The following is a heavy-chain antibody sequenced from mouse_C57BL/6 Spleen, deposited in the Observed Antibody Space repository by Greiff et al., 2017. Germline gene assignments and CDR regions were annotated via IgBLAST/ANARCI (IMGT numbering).Heavy chain of an antibody. Sequence: EVQLQQSGPELVKPGASVKIPCKASGYTFTDYTMDWVKQSHGKSLEWIGDINPNIGGINYNQKFKGKATLTVDKSSSTAYMELRSLTSEDTAVYYCARSGTASPAWFAYWGQGTLVTVSA. CDR2: INPNIGGI. CDR3: ARSGTASPAWFAY. CDR1: GYTFTDYT. J-gene: IGHJ3*01. V-gene: IGHV1-18*01. D-gene: IGHD3-3*01.